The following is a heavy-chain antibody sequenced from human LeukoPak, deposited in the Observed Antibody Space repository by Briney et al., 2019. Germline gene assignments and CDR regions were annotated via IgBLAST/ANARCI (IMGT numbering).Heavy chain of an antibody. CDR3: ARGSSAGYSSSWTPNYYYYYYGMDV. V-gene: IGHV1-18*01. J-gene: IGHJ6*02. D-gene: IGHD6-13*01. Sequence: ASVKVSCKASGYTFTSYGISWVRQAPGQGLEWMGWISAYNGNTNYAQKLQGRVTMTTDTSTSTAYMELRSLRSDDTAVYYCARGSSAGYSSSWTPNYYYYYYGMDVWGQGTTVTVSS. CDR1: GYTFTSYG. CDR2: ISAYNGNT.